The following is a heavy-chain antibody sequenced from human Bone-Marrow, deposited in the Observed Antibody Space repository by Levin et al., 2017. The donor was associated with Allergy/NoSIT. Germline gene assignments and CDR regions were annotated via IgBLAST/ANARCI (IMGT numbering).Heavy chain of an antibody. CDR2: ISVTGINT. CDR3: AKDVNRVEEYCTGGRCFAFDY. Sequence: AGGSLRLSCATSGFTFSSYAMSWVRQAPGKGLEWVAGISVTGINTYYAESVRGRFTMTRDNSKKTVYLQMNSLRVEDTAIYFCAKDVNRVEEYCTGGRCFAFDYWGQGTLAAVSS. V-gene: IGHV3-23*01. J-gene: IGHJ4*02. D-gene: IGHD2-8*02. CDR1: GFTFSSYA.